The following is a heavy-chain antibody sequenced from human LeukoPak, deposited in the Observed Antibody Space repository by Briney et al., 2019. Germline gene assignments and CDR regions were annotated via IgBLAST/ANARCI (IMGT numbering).Heavy chain of an antibody. D-gene: IGHD3-10*01. CDR3: ANQGPGWDGSGPFDY. J-gene: IGHJ4*02. CDR2: IRYDGSNK. V-gene: IGHV3-30*02. Sequence: PGGSLRLSSAASGLTFSSYSMHWVRQALRERVGGGAFIRYDGSNKYYAYSVKGRFTISRDNSKNTLYLQMNSLRAEDTAVYYCANQGPGWDGSGPFDYWGQGTPVTVSS. CDR1: GLTFSSYS.